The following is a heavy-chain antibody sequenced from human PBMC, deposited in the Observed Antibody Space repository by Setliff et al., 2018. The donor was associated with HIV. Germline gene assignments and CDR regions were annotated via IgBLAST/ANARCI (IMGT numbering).Heavy chain of an antibody. CDR2: IYYRGST. Sequence: SETLSLTCTVSGGSISSSSYYWGWIRQPPGKGLEWIGSIYYRGSTYYNPSLKSRVTMSMDASKNQFSLKLSSVTAADTAVYYCAREIRGPLGWFDPWGQGTLVTVSS. D-gene: IGHD3-10*01. CDR3: AREIRGPLGWFDP. V-gene: IGHV4-39*07. CDR1: GGSISSSSYY. J-gene: IGHJ5*02.